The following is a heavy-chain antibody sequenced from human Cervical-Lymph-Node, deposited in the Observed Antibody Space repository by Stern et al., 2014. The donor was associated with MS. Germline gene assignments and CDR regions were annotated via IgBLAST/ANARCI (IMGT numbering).Heavy chain of an antibody. J-gene: IGHJ6*02. CDR3: ARLGVAGTNYYYGMDV. CDR2: ISDYNGNT. D-gene: IGHD6-19*01. Sequence: QVQLVQSGAEVKKPGASVKVSCKASGYTFTSYGISWVRQAPGQGLEWMGWISDYNGNTNYAKKLQGRATMTTDTSTSTAYMELRSLRSDDTAVYYCARLGVAGTNYYYGMDVWGQGTTVTVSS. V-gene: IGHV1-18*04. CDR1: GYTFTSYG.